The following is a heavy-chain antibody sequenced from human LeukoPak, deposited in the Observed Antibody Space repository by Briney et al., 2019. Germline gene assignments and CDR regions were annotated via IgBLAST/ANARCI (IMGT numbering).Heavy chain of an antibody. J-gene: IGHJ5*02. CDR3: ARDGRGNWFDP. V-gene: IGHV4-34*01. CDR2: IYYSGST. CDR1: GGSFSGYY. Sequence: SETLSLTCAVYGGSFSGYYWSWIRQPPGKGLEWIGSIYYSGSTYYNPSLKSRVTISVDTSKNQFSLKLSSVTAADTAVYYCARDGRGNWFDPWGQGTLVTVSS.